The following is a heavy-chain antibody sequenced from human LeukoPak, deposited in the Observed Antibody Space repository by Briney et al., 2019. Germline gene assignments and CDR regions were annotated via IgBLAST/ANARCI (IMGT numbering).Heavy chain of an antibody. V-gene: IGHV1-18*01. J-gene: IGHJ4*02. Sequence: ASVKVSCKPSGYTFTSYALSWVRQAPGQGLEWMGWISTYSGNTNYAQKLQGRITMTIETSTSTAYMELRSLRSDDTAVYYCARGGSRVVTYGNFDYWGQGTLVTVSS. D-gene: IGHD2-21*02. CDR2: ISTYSGNT. CDR1: GYTFTSYA. CDR3: ARGGSRVVTYGNFDY.